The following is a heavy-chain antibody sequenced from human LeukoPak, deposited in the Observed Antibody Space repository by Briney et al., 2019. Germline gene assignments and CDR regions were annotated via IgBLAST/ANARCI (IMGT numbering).Heavy chain of an antibody. V-gene: IGHV4-39*07. Sequence: SETLSLTCTVSGGSISSSSYYWGWIRQPPGKGLEWIGSIYYSGSTYYNPSLKSRVTISVDTSKNQFSLKLSSVTAADTAVYYCARDFYDSSGYYDSAFDIWGQGTMVTVSS. CDR1: GGSISSSSYY. J-gene: IGHJ3*02. CDR3: ARDFYDSSGYYDSAFDI. CDR2: IYYSGST. D-gene: IGHD3-22*01.